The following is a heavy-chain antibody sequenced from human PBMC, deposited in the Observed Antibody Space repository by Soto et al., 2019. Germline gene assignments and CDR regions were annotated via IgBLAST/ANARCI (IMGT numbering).Heavy chain of an antibody. CDR1: GFTFGNNA. Sequence: GGSLRPSWAAPGFTFGNNAMGWVRQAPGKGLEGVSVVSGGGDRTDYADSVKGRFTISRDTSKNTLYLQMNSLRAEDTAVYYCARGPAYGSVSYYNVLGLDYWGQGTLVTVS. J-gene: IGHJ4*02. CDR3: ARGPAYGSVSYYNVLGLDY. D-gene: IGHD3-10*01. V-gene: IGHV3-23*01. CDR2: VSGGGDRT.